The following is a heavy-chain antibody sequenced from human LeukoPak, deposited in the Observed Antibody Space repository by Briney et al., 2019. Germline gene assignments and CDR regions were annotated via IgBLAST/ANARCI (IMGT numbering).Heavy chain of an antibody. D-gene: IGHD2-15*01. Sequence: GGSLRLSCVASGLTFSNSAMHWVRQAPGKGLEWVAVMSFDGSHERYGDSVKGRFTLSRDNSKNTLYLQINSLRTEDTAVYYCARGGKCSDGKCYLIDYWGQGTLVTVSS. J-gene: IGHJ4*02. CDR2: MSFDGSHE. CDR3: ARGGKCSDGKCYLIDY. CDR1: GLTFSNSA. V-gene: IGHV3-30*04.